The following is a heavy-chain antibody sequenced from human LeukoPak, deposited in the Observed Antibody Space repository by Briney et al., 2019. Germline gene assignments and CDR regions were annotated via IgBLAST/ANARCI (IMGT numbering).Heavy chain of an antibody. CDR3: ARDWRHIVGATSPSDY. CDR2: IRYDGSNK. D-gene: IGHD1-26*01. CDR1: GFTFSSYG. J-gene: IGHJ4*02. V-gene: IGHV3-30*02. Sequence: GGSLRLSCAASGFTFSSYGMHWVRQAPGKGLEWVAFIRYDGSNKYYADSVKGRFTISRDNSKNSLYLQMNSLRAEDTAVYYCARDWRHIVGATSPSDYWGQGTLVTVSS.